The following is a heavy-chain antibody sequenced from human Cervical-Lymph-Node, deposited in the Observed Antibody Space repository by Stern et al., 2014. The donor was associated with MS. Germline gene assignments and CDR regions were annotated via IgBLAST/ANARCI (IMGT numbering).Heavy chain of an antibody. V-gene: IGHV1-3*01. CDR1: GYSFISHA. D-gene: IGHD2-15*01. Sequence: VQLVQSGAEVKDPGASVKVSCKASGYSFISHAMHWVRQAPGQTFEWMGWINGDNGNTKYSQKLQGRVTITRDKTTSTAYMELSSLTSEDTAVYYCARAGYCSPSTCSDAFDIWGQGTMVIVSS. J-gene: IGHJ3*02. CDR3: ARAGYCSPSTCSDAFDI. CDR2: INGDNGNT.